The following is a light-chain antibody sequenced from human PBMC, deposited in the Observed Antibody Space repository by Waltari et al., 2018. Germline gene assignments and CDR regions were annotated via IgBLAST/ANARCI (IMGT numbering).Light chain of an antibody. V-gene: IGKV3-15*01. Sequence: EIVMTQSPATLSVSPGERASLSCRASQSVSSNLAWYQQKPGQAPRLLIYGASTRATGIQVRFSGSGSGTEFTLTISSLQSEDFAVYYCQQYVGWPPTLTFGGGTKVEIK. CDR1: QSVSSN. CDR3: QQYVGWPPTLT. CDR2: GAS. J-gene: IGKJ4*01.